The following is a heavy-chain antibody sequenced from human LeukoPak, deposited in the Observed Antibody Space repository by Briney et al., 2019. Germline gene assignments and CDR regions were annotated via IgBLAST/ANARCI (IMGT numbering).Heavy chain of an antibody. CDR2: FDPEDGET. V-gene: IGHV1-24*01. Sequence: ASVKVSCKVSGYTLTELSMHWVRQAPGKGLEWMGRFDPEDGETIYAQKFRGRVTMTEDTSTDTAYMELSSLRSEDTAVYYCATGLGYCSGGSCALGDYWGQGTLVTVFS. CDR1: GYTLTELS. D-gene: IGHD2-15*01. J-gene: IGHJ4*02. CDR3: ATGLGYCSGGSCALGDY.